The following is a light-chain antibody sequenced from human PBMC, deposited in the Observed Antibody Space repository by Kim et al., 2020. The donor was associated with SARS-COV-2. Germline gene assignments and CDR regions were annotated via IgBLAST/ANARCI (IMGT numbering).Light chain of an antibody. CDR3: QQRAHWPRT. CDR1: QNVGDQ. V-gene: IGKV3-11*01. CDR2: DTS. Sequence: VLTQSPVTLSLSPGERAALSCRATQNVGDQLAWFKQKPGQVPRLLIYDTSNRAPGLPARFSGSGSGTDFTLTISSLEAEDFAVYYCQQRAHWPRTFGQGTRLEIK. J-gene: IGKJ5*01.